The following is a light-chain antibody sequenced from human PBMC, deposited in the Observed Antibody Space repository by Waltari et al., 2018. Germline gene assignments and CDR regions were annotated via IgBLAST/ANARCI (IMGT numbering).Light chain of an antibody. V-gene: IGLV1-44*01. Sequence: QSVLSQSPSASATPGQRVALSCSGGTSNIGNNPVNWYYPLPGPAPNLLIYSNDQRPSGVPDRFSGSKSGTSASLAISGLQSGDEGDYYCASWDDTLGGILFGGGTRLTVL. CDR1: TSNIGNNP. CDR2: SND. CDR3: ASWDDTLGGIL. J-gene: IGLJ3*02.